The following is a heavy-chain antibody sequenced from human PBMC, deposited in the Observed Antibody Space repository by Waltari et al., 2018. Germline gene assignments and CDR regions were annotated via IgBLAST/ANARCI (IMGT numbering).Heavy chain of an antibody. V-gene: IGHV1-2*04. Sequence: QVQLVQSGAEVKKPGASLKVSCKASGYTFTGYYMHWVRQAPGQGLEWMGWINPNSGGTNYAQKFQGWVTMTRDTSISTAYMELSRLRSDDTAVYYCARSGGRITMVRGRGNWFDPWGQGTLVTVSS. CDR2: INPNSGGT. CDR1: GYTFTGYY. J-gene: IGHJ5*02. CDR3: ARSGGRITMVRGRGNWFDP. D-gene: IGHD3-10*01.